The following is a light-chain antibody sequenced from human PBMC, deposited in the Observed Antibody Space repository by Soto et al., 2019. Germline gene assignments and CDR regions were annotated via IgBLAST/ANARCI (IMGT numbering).Light chain of an antibody. J-gene: IGLJ1*01. CDR3: AAWYTRLDVYV. Sequence: QAVVTQPPSASGTPGQIVAISCSGSSSNIGSNTVTWYQQLPGTAPKLLIYSTSQRSSGVPGRFSGSKSGASASLSISGLQYEEEADYYCAAWYTRLDVYVFGTGTKLTVL. V-gene: IGLV1-44*01. CDR1: SSNIGSNT. CDR2: STS.